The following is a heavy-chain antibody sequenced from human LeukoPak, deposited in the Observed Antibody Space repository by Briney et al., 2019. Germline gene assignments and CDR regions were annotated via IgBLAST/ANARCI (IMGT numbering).Heavy chain of an antibody. CDR1: GFSLSPSGMC. V-gene: IGHV2-70*11. CDR2: IDWDDDK. Sequence: SGPTLVNPTQTLTLTCTFSGFSLSPSGMCVSWIRQPPGKALEWLARIDWDDDKYYSTSLKTRLTISKDTSKNQVVLTMTNMDPVDTATYYCARTCPYYYDSSGYPDYWGQGTLVTVSS. J-gene: IGHJ4*02. D-gene: IGHD3-22*01. CDR3: ARTCPYYYDSSGYPDY.